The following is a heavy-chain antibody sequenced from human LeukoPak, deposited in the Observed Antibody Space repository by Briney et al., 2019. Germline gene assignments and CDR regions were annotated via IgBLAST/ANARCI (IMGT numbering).Heavy chain of an antibody. CDR3: ASPYGGAYGSGSNPFDY. D-gene: IGHD3-10*01. CDR1: GGTFSSYA. J-gene: IGHJ4*02. V-gene: IGHV1-69*05. CDR2: IIPIFGTA. Sequence: GASVKVSCKASGGTFSSYAISWVRQAPGQGLEWMGGIIPIFGTANYAQKFQGRVTITTDESTSTAYMELSSLRSEDTAVYYCASPYGGAYGSGSNPFDYWGQGTLVTVSS.